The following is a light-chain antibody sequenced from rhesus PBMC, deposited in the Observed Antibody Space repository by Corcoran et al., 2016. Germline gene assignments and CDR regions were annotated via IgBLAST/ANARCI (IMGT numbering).Light chain of an antibody. CDR2: WAS. V-gene: IGKV4-1*01. CDR1: QSLLYSLNHKNY. Sequence: DIVMTQSPDSLAGSLGERVTINCKSSQSLLYSLNHKNYLAWYQQKPGQAPKLLLYWASTRKSGVPNRFRGGGSGTGFTLTSSGLGAEDVAVYYWQHYYSPPYSFGQGTKVEIK. J-gene: IGKJ2*01. CDR3: QHYYSPPYS.